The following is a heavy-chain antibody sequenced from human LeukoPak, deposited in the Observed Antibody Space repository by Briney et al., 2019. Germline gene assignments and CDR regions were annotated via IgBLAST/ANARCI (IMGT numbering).Heavy chain of an antibody. CDR1: GFTVSSNY. D-gene: IGHD3-9*01. CDR3: AREMSTYYDILTGYYISD. Sequence: GGSLRLSCAASGFTVSSNYMSWVRQAPGKGLEWVSVIYSGGSTYYADSVKGRFTISRDNSKNTLYLQMNSLRAEDTAVYYCAREMSTYYDILTGYYISDWGQGTLVTVSS. V-gene: IGHV3-53*01. J-gene: IGHJ4*02. CDR2: IYSGGST.